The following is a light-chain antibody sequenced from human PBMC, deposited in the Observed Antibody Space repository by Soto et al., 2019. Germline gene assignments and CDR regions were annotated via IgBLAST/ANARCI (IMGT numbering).Light chain of an antibody. CDR2: STN. J-gene: IGLJ3*02. CDR3: LFYYGGAQPHWV. V-gene: IGLV7-43*01. CDR1: TGAVTSGHH. Sequence: QTVVTQESSLTVSPGGTVTLSCASSTGAVTSGHHPNWLQQKPGQAPRTLIYSTNNKQDWTPARFSGSLLEGKAALTVSGVQPEDEAEYYCLFYYGGAQPHWVFGEGTKLTVL.